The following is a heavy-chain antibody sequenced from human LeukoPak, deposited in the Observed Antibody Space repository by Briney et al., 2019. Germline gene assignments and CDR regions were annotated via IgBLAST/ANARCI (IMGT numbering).Heavy chain of an antibody. CDR2: IYHSGST. Sequence: PSETLSLTCAVSGYSISSGYYWGWIRQPPGKGLEWIGSIYHSGSTYYNPSLKSRVTISVDTSKSQFSLKLSSVTAADTAVYYCARLYSYYDFWSGYFNWFDPWGQGTLVTVSS. CDR1: GYSISSGYY. J-gene: IGHJ5*02. V-gene: IGHV4-38-2*01. CDR3: ARLYSYYDFWSGYFNWFDP. D-gene: IGHD3-3*01.